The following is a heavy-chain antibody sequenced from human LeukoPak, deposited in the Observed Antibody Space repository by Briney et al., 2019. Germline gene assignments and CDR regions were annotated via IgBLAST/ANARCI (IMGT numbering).Heavy chain of an antibody. J-gene: IGHJ4*02. D-gene: IGHD4-11*01. CDR1: GGSISSYY. V-gene: IGHV4-4*07. CDR3: ARVGYSNYVDY. Sequence: SETLSLTCTVSGGSISSYYWSWIRQPAGKGLEWIGRIYNSGSTNYNPSLKSRVTMSVDTSKSQFSLRLSSVTAADTAVYYCARVGYSNYVDYWGQGTLVTVSS. CDR2: IYNSGST.